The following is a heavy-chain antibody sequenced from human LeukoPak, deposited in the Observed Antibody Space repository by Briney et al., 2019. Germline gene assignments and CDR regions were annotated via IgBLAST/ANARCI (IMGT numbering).Heavy chain of an antibody. J-gene: IGHJ6*04. V-gene: IGHV3-30*04. CDR3: ARDRDRDIIGDGMDV. CDR2: LSHDAKNK. CDR1: GFTCRNYA. Sequence: GGSLRLSCAASGFTCRNYAMNWVRQGPGKGLEWVAVLSHDAKNKFYADSVKGRFTISRDNSKNTLDLQMNSLRPEDTAVYYCARDRDRDIIGDGMDVWGKGTTVTVSS. D-gene: IGHD2-15*01.